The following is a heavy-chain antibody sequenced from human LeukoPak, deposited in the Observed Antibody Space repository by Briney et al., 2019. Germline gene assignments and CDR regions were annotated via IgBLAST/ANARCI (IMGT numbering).Heavy chain of an antibody. CDR2: MYSSGGT. D-gene: IGHD1-7*01. CDR3: TRRTYSAYMDV. CDR1: GGSIISNTYY. Sequence: SETLSLTCTVSGGSIISNTYYWVWIRQPPGKGLEWIANMYSSGGTQYNPSLTNRVTISVDTSMNQFFLSLSSVTAADTAVYFCTRRTYSAYMDVWGQGTTVTVS. V-gene: IGHV4-39*01. J-gene: IGHJ6*03.